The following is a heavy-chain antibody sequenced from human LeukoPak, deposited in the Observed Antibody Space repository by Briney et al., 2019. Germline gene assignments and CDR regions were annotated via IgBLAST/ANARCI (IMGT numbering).Heavy chain of an antibody. CDR3: ATAPPSAAGYYYGLDV. J-gene: IGHJ6*02. V-gene: IGHV4-59*01. D-gene: IGHD6-13*01. CDR2: IYYSGRT. CDR1: GGSISTYY. Sequence: PSETLCLTCTVSGGSISTYYWSWIRQPPGKGLEWIGYIYYSGRTNYNPSPKSRVTISVDTSTNPFSLKLTSLTAADTAEYYCATAPPSAAGYYYGLDVWGQGTPVTVSS.